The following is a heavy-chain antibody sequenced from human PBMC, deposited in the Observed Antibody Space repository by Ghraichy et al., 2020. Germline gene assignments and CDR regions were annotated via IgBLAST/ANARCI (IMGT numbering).Heavy chain of an antibody. CDR3: ARDLLEDSSSWEDDAFDI. V-gene: IGHV3-53*01. Sequence: GGSLRLSCAASGFTVSSNYMSWVRQAPGKGLEWVSVIYSGGSTYYTDSVKGRFTISRDNSKTTLYLQMNSLRAEDTAVYYCARDLLEDSSSWEDDAFDIWGQGTMVTVSS. J-gene: IGHJ3*02. CDR1: GFTVSSNY. CDR2: IYSGGST. D-gene: IGHD6-13*01.